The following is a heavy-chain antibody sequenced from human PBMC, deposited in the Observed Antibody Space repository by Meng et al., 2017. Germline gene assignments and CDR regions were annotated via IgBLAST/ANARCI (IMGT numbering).Heavy chain of an antibody. Sequence: ASVKVSCKASGYTFTSYAMHWVRQAPGQRLEWMGWINAGNGNTKYSQKFQGRVTITRDTSASTAYMGLSSLRSEDTAVYYCARSGVDIVATTWDYWGQGTLVTVSS. J-gene: IGHJ4*02. CDR1: GYTFTSYA. V-gene: IGHV1-3*01. CDR3: ARSGVDIVATTWDY. D-gene: IGHD5-12*01. CDR2: INAGNGNT.